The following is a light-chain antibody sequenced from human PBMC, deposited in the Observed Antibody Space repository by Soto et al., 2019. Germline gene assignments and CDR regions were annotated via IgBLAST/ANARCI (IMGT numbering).Light chain of an antibody. V-gene: IGKV3-15*01. CDR3: QQYNNWPPYT. Sequence: ETVMTQSPATLSVSPGERATLSCRAGQSVSTNLAWYQQKPGQAPRLLIYRASTRATGIPDRFSGSGFGTEFTLTISGLQSEDFAVYFCQQYNNWPPYTFGQGTKLQIK. J-gene: IGKJ2*01. CDR2: RAS. CDR1: QSVSTN.